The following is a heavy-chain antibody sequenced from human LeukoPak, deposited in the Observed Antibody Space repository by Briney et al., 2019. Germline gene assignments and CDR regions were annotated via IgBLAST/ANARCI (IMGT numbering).Heavy chain of an antibody. CDR3: ARCDQTILFDY. CDR1: GGSISSSTYC. D-gene: IGHD2-2*01. CDR2: IYYSGST. V-gene: IGHV4-31*11. J-gene: IGHJ4*02. Sequence: SETLSLTCAVSGGSISSSTYCWGWIRQPPGKGLEWIGYIYYSGSTYYNPSLKSRVTISVDTSKNQFSLKLSSVTAADTAVYYCARCDQTILFDYWGQGTLVTVSS.